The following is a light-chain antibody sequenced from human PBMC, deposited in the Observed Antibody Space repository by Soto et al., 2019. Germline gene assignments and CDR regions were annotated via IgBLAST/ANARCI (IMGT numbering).Light chain of an antibody. V-gene: IGLV2-14*03. CDR2: DVN. CDR3: SSYTTSSTLGV. J-gene: IGLJ1*01. Sequence: QSVLTQPASVSGSPGQSITISCTGTSSDVGGYNYVSWYQQHPGKAPKLMIYDVNNRPSGVSNRFSGSKSGNTASLTISGLQAEDEAEYYCSSYTTSSTLGVFGTGTKVTVL. CDR1: SSDVGGYNY.